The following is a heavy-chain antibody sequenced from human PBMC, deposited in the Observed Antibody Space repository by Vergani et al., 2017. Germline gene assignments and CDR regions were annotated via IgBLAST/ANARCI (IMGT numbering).Heavy chain of an antibody. CDR3: ARVSPGDNSGWEPFDY. CDR1: GDIFNNYT. J-gene: IGHJ4*02. Sequence: QVHLEQSGTEVKKPGSSVKVSCKVSGDIFNNYTVTWVRQAPGQGLEWMGRIIPIIRLATSAQKFQDRVKITGDTSTNTVYMEINNLRSEYTAVYYCARVSPGDNSGWEPFDYWGQGTLVTVSS. CDR2: IIPIIRLA. V-gene: IGHV1-69*02. D-gene: IGHD6-19*01.